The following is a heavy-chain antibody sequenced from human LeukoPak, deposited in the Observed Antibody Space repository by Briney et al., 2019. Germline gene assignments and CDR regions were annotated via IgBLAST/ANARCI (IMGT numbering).Heavy chain of an antibody. CDR1: GFSFTGYW. V-gene: IGHV3-74*01. CDR2: INIDASVT. CDR3: ARVPVDGYSTSFDY. Sequence: GGSLRLSCAASGFSFTGYWMHWVRQAPGKGLVWISRINIDASVTTYADSVKGRFTISRDNAKKTAYLQMNSPRAEHTDVYYCARVPVDGYSTSFDYWGQGSLVTVSS. D-gene: IGHD2/OR15-2a*01. J-gene: IGHJ4*02.